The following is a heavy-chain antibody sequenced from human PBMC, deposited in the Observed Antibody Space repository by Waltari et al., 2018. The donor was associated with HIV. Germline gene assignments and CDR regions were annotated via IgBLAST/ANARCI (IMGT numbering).Heavy chain of an antibody. CDR2: LYYSGST. Sequence: QLHLQESGPGLVKPSETVSLTCVASNDSIITNNYYWGWIRQPPGKGLDWIGSLYYSGSTYYNPSLKSRVIISIDTSKNQLSPKLTSTTAADTAVYYCARFLPAETHFYYYHPLDVWGQGTTVIVS. V-gene: IGHV4-39*01. J-gene: IGHJ6*02. D-gene: IGHD2-2*01. CDR1: NDSIITNNYY. CDR3: ARFLPAETHFYYYHPLDV.